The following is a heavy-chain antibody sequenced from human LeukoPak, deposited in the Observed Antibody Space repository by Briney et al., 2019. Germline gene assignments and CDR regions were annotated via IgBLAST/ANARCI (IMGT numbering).Heavy chain of an antibody. V-gene: IGHV3-64D*09. CDR2: ISRNGGST. J-gene: IGHJ4*02. Sequence: SGGSLRLSCSASGFTFSSFAMHWVRKAPGKGLGYVAAISRNGGSTYYADSVKGSFTISRDNSKNTLYLQMSSLRAEDTAVYLCVKDLRSDFMGVLSRYLSYWGQGTLVTVSS. D-gene: IGHD2/OR15-2a*01. CDR1: GFTFSSFA. CDR3: VKDLRSDFMGVLSRYLSY.